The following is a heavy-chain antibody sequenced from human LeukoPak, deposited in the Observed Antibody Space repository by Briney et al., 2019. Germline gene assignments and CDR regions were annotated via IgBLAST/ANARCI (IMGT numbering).Heavy chain of an antibody. CDR3: AKDVDLRTMDRGVYFDS. CDR1: GFTFSSYG. J-gene: IGHJ4*02. Sequence: PGGSLRLSCAASGFTFSSYGMSWVRQAPGKGLEWVSAISGSGGSTYYADSVKGRFTISRDNSKNTLYLQMNSLRAEDTAVYYCAKDVDLRTMDRGVYFDSWGQGTLVTVSS. CDR2: ISGSGGST. D-gene: IGHD3-10*01. V-gene: IGHV3-23*01.